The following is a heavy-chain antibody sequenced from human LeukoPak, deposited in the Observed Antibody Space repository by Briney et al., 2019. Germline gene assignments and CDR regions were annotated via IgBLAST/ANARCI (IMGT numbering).Heavy chain of an antibody. V-gene: IGHV3-30*02. Sequence: GGSLRLSCAASGFTFSSYGMHWVRQAPGKGLEWVAFIRYDGSNKYYADSVKGRFTISRDNSKNTLYLQMNSLRAEDTAVYYCAKDQGILTGYNYCFDYWGQGTLVTVSS. J-gene: IGHJ4*02. CDR3: AKDQGILTGYNYCFDY. CDR1: GFTFSSYG. CDR2: IRYDGSNK. D-gene: IGHD3-9*01.